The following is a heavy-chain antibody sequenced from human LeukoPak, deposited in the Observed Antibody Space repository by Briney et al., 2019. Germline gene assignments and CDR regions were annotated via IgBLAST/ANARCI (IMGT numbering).Heavy chain of an antibody. J-gene: IGHJ6*03. CDR2: INPNSGGT. CDR3: ARGYCSGGSYYYYYYMDV. CDR1: GYTFTGYY. Sequence: ASVKVSCKASGYTFTGYYMHWVRQAPGQGLEWMGRINPNSGGTNYAQKFQGRVTMTRDTSISTAYMELSRLRSDDTAVYYCARGYCSGGSYYYYYYMDVWGKGTTVTVSS. D-gene: IGHD2-15*01. V-gene: IGHV1-2*06.